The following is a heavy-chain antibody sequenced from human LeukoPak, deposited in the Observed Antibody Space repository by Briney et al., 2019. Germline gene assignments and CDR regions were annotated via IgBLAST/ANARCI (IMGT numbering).Heavy chain of an antibody. Sequence: ASVKVSCKAPGYTFTSYDINWVRQATGQGLEWMGWMNPNSGNTGYAQKFQGRVTITRNTSISTAYMELSSLRSEDTAVYYCARGSFVASEDTYVDYWGQGTLVTVSS. D-gene: IGHD2-15*01. CDR3: ARGSFVASEDTYVDY. V-gene: IGHV1-8*03. J-gene: IGHJ4*02. CDR1: GYTFTSYD. CDR2: MNPNSGNT.